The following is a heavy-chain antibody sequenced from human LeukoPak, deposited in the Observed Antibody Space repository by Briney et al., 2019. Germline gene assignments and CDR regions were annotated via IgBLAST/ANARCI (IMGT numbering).Heavy chain of an antibody. CDR2: IIPIFGTA. CDR1: GGTFSSYA. V-gene: IGHV1-69*05. D-gene: IGHD1-26*01. J-gene: IGHJ6*03. Sequence: SVKVSCKASGGTFSSYAISWVRQAPGQGLEWMGGIIPIFGTANYAQKFQGRVTITTDESTSTAYMELSSLRSEDTAVYYCARGAVGATYYYYYMDVWGKGTTVNVSS. CDR3: ARGAVGATYYYYYMDV.